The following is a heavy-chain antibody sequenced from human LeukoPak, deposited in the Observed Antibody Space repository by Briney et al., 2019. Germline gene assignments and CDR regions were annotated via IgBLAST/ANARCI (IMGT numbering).Heavy chain of an antibody. CDR3: AKGKSGDARWYYFDS. CDR1: GFTFSSYA. CDR2: VSTSGGGT. J-gene: IGHJ4*02. Sequence: GGSLRLSCAASGFTFSSYAMTWVRQAPGKGLEWVSTVSTSGGGTYYADSVKGRFTISRDNSKNTLYLQMNSLRAEDTAVYYCAKGKSGDARWYYFDSWGQGTLLSVSS. D-gene: IGHD7-27*01. V-gene: IGHV3-23*01.